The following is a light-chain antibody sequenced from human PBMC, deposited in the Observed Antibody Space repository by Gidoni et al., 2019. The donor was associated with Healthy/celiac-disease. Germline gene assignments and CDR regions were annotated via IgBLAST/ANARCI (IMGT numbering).Light chain of an antibody. Sequence: DIVMTQSPRSLPVTPGEPASISCRSSQSLLHRNGYNYLDWYLQKPGQSPQLLIYLGSNRASGVPDRFSGSGSDTDFTLKISRVEAEDVGVYYCMQALQTPLTFGGXTKVEIK. V-gene: IGKV2-28*01. CDR3: MQALQTPLT. J-gene: IGKJ4*01. CDR1: QSLLHRNGYNY. CDR2: LGS.